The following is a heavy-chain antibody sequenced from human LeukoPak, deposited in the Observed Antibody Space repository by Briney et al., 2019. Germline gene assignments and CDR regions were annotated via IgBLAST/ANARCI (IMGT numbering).Heavy chain of an antibody. CDR2: INSNSGGT. CDR1: GYTFTDYY. J-gene: IGHJ4*02. D-gene: IGHD3-16*01. Sequence: ASVKVSCKASGYTFTDYYMHWVRQAPGRGLEWMGWINSNSGGTNYAQKFQGRVTMTRDTSISTAYMELSGLRSDDTAVYYCARVLVPAGGGVVDCWGQGTLVSVSS. V-gene: IGHV1-2*02. CDR3: ARVLVPAGGGVVDC.